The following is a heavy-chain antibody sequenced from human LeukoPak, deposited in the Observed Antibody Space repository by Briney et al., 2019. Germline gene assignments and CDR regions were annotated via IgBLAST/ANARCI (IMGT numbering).Heavy chain of an antibody. Sequence: ASVKVSCKASGYTFTGHYMHWVRQAPGQGLEWMGWINPNSGGTNYAQKFQGRVTMTRDTSISTAYMELSRLRSDDTAVYYCVYCSGGSCYYFDYWGQGTLVTVSS. CDR3: VYCSGGSCYYFDY. V-gene: IGHV1-2*02. J-gene: IGHJ4*02. CDR2: INPNSGGT. D-gene: IGHD2-15*01. CDR1: GYTFTGHY.